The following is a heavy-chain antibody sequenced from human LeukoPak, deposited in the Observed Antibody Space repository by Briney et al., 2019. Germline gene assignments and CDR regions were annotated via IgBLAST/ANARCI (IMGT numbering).Heavy chain of an antibody. CDR2: IYPGDSDT. J-gene: IGHJ3*02. V-gene: IGHV5-51*01. D-gene: IGHD3/OR15-3a*01. Sequence: GESLKISCKGSGYSFTSYWIGWVRQMPGKGLEWMVIIYPGDSDTRYSPSFQGQVTISADKSISTAYLQWSSLKASDTAMYYCARHRRTGYDAFDIWGQGTMVTVSS. CDR3: ARHRRTGYDAFDI. CDR1: GYSFTSYW.